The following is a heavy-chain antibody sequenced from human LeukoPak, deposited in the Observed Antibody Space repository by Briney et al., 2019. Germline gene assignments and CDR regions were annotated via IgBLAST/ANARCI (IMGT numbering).Heavy chain of an antibody. V-gene: IGHV3-23*01. CDR3: AKGRSGYCSSTSCPNWFDP. CDR2: ISGSGGST. CDR1: GFTFSSYA. Sequence: GGSLRLFCAASGFTFSSYAMSWVRQAPGKGLEWVSAISGSGGSTYYADSVKGRFTISRDNSKNTLYLQMNSLRAEDTAVYYCAKGRSGYCSSTSCPNWFDPWGQGTLVTVSS. D-gene: IGHD2-2*01. J-gene: IGHJ5*02.